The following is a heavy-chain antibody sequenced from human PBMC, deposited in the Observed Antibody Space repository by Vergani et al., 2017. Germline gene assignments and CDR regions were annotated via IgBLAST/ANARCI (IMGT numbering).Heavy chain of an antibody. CDR1: GYTFTSYD. CDR3: ARGTYGSGSHKFDY. CDR2: MNPNSGNT. D-gene: IGHD3-10*01. V-gene: IGHV1-8*02. J-gene: IGHJ4*02. Sequence: QVQLVQSGAEVKKPGASVKVSCKASGYTFTSYDINWVRQATGQGIEWMGWMNPNSGNTGDAQKFQGRVTMTRNTSISTAYMDLSSLRSEDTAVYYCARGTYGSGSHKFDYWGQGTLVTVSS.